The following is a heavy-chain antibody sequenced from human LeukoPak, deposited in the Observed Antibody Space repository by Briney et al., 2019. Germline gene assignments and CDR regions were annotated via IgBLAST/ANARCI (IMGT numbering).Heavy chain of an antibody. J-gene: IGHJ4*02. Sequence: PGGSLRLSCAASGFTFSSYAMSWVRQAPGRGLEWVSVSVISGSGGGSGGSTYYADSVKGRFTISRDDSKNTLYLQMNNLRVEDTAVYYCAKHRSGIAASGSNYWGQGTLVSVSS. V-gene: IGHV3-23*01. CDR3: AKHRSGIAASGSNY. D-gene: IGHD6-13*01. CDR2: ISGSGGGSGGST. CDR1: GFTFSSYA.